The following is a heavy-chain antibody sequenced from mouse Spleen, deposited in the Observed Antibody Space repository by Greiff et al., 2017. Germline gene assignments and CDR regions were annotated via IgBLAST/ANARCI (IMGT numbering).Heavy chain of an antibody. CDR2: INPSTGGT. Sequence: VQLQQSGPELVKPGASVKISCKASGYSFTGYYMNWVKQSPEKSLEWIGEINPSTGGTTYNQKFKAKATLTVDKSSSTAYMQLKSLTSEDSAVYYCARGGPYYGSSLDYWGQGTTLTVSS. J-gene: IGHJ2*01. CDR3: ARGGPYYGSSLDY. CDR1: GYSFTGYY. V-gene: IGHV1-42*01. D-gene: IGHD1-1*01.